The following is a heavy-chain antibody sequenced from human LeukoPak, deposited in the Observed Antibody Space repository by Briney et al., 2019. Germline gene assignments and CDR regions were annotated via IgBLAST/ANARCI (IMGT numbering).Heavy chain of an antibody. CDR2: IYPGDSDT. J-gene: IGHJ4*02. CDR3: ARSLAVRGSSAL. V-gene: IGHV5-51*01. D-gene: IGHD1-26*01. CDR1: GYSFTTYW. Sequence: GESLKISCKGSGYSFTTYWIGLVRQMPGKGLEWMGIIYPGDSDTRYSPSFQGQVTISADKSISTAYLQWSSLKASDTAIYYCARSLAVRGSSALWGQGTLVTVSS.